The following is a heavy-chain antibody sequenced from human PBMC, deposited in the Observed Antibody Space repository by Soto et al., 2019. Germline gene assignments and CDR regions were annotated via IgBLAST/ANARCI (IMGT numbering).Heavy chain of an antibody. V-gene: IGHV4-39*01. Sequence: PSETLSLTCTVSGDSLRSSYHYWGWIRQLPGKGLEWIGSIYYTGNTYYNPSLKSRVSISVDMATNEISLRLRAESIADTAVYYCVRGEMHAGEFTPNFDRWGRGALVTVSS. CDR1: GDSLRSSYHY. CDR2: IYYTGNT. CDR3: VRGEMHAGEFTPNFDR. D-gene: IGHD3-16*01. J-gene: IGHJ4*02.